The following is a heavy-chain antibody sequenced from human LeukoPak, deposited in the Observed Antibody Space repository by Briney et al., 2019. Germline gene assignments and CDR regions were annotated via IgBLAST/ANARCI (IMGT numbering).Heavy chain of an antibody. J-gene: IGHJ4*02. CDR2: ISGSGGST. D-gene: IGHD6-13*01. V-gene: IGHV3-23*01. CDR3: AKASGEQQLADFDY. Sequence: GGSLRLSCAASEFTFSNYAMSWVRQAPGKGLEWVSAISGSGGSTYYADSVKGRFTISRDNSKNTLYLQMNSLRAEDTAVYYCAKASGEQQLADFDYWGQGTLVTVSS. CDR1: EFTFSNYA.